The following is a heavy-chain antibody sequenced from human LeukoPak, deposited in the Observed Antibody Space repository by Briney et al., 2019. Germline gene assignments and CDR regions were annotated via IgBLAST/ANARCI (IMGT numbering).Heavy chain of an antibody. CDR1: GFTFSSYW. CDR2: IYHSGST. D-gene: IGHD4-17*01. V-gene: IGHV4-4*02. Sequence: GSLRLSCAASGFTFSSYWMSWVRQAPGKGLEWIGEIYHSGSTNYNPSLKSRVIISVDKSKNQFSLKLSSVTAADTAVYYCARVHGDYALPLYYYYMDVWGKGTTVTVSS. J-gene: IGHJ6*03. CDR3: ARVHGDYALPLYYYYMDV.